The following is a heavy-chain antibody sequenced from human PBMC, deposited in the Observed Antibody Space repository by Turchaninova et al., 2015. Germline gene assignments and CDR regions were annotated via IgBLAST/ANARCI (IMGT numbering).Heavy chain of an antibody. Sequence: QVQLVQSGAEVKKFGASVKVSCKASGYTFPNYGISWVRQAPGQGLEWVGWICAYNGNPNYAQKLRGRGTMTTDTSTSTACMGLRGLRSDDTAVYYCARDSGKWLSPLQFDYWGQGTLVTVSS. D-gene: IGHD3-22*01. CDR3: ARDSGKWLSPLQFDY. J-gene: IGHJ4*02. V-gene: IGHV1-18*04. CDR1: GYTFPNYG. CDR2: ICAYNGNP.